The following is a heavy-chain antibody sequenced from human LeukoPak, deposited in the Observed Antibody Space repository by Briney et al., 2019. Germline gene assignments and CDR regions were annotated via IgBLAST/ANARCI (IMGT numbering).Heavy chain of an antibody. V-gene: IGHV1-69*01. CDR3: ARVDRQWLVGNLDY. Sequence: SVKVSCKASGGTFSSYAISWVRQAPGQGLEWMGGIIPIFGTANYAQEFQGRVTITADESTSTAYMELSSLRSEDTAVYYCARVDRQWLVGNLDYWGQGTLVTVSS. CDR2: IIPIFGTA. D-gene: IGHD6-19*01. J-gene: IGHJ4*02. CDR1: GGTFSSYA.